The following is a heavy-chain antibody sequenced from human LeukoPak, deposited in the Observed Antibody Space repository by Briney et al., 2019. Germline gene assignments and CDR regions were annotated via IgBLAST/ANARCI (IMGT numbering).Heavy chain of an antibody. CDR2: IIPIFGTA. CDR1: GGTFSSYA. V-gene: IGHV1-69*06. J-gene: IGHJ2*01. CDR3: ARGLPGDPRNYWYFDL. Sequence: AASVTVSCKASGGTFSSYAISWVRQAPGQGLEWMGGIIPIFGTANYAQKFQGRVTITADKSTSTAYMELSSLRSEDTAVYYCARGLPGDPRNYWYFDLWGRGTLVTVSS. D-gene: IGHD7-27*01.